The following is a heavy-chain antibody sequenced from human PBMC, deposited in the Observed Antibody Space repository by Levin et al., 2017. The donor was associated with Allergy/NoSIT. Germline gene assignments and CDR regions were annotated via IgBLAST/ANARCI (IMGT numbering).Heavy chain of an antibody. Sequence: PGGSLRLSCTASGFTLSSYSMNWVRQAPGKGLEWVASISSGSTYIHYADSMKGRFTISRDNAKNSLYLQMNSLKFEDTAVYYCARDDYSYSRWDLWGQGTRVTVSS. D-gene: IGHD4-11*01. V-gene: IGHV3-21*01. CDR3: ARDDYSYSRWDL. J-gene: IGHJ4*02. CDR1: GFTLSSYS. CDR2: ISSGSTYI.